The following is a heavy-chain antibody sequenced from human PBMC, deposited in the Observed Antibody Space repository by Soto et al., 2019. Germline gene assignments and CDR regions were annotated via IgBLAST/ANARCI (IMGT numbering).Heavy chain of an antibody. J-gene: IGHJ6*02. CDR2: IIPIFGTA. Sequence: QVQLVQSGAAVKKPGSSVKVSCKASGGTFSSYAISWVRQAPGQGLEWLGGIIPIFGTANYAKKFQGRVTITADESTSTAYMELSSVRSEHTAVYYLARKRGVLLWFGKYGMDVWGHGTTVTFSS. V-gene: IGHV1-69*01. CDR3: ARKRGVLLWFGKYGMDV. CDR1: GGTFSSYA. D-gene: IGHD3-10*01.